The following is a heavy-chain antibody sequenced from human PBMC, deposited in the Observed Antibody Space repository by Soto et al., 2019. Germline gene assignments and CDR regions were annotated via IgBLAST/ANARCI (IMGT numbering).Heavy chain of an antibody. D-gene: IGHD3-22*01. Sequence: ASVKVSCKASGYTFTGCYMHWVRQAPGQGLEWMGWINPNSGGTNYAQKFQGRVTMTRDTSISTAYMELSRLRSDDTAVYYCAREEFYYYDSGDAFDIWGQGTMVTVSS. V-gene: IGHV1-2*02. J-gene: IGHJ3*02. CDR1: GYTFTGCY. CDR3: AREEFYYYDSGDAFDI. CDR2: INPNSGGT.